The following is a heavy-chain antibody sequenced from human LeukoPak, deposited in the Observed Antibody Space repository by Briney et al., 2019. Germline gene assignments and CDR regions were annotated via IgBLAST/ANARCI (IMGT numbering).Heavy chain of an antibody. D-gene: IGHD3-3*01. CDR1: GGSVSNNNFY. CDR3: ARLWSSFDGFDI. CDR2: IYYCGIT. V-gene: IGHV4-39*01. J-gene: IGHJ3*02. Sequence: SETLSLTCTVSGGSVSNNNFYWGWIRQSPGKGLEWIGIIYYCGITYYNPSLKSRVIMAVDTSKDQFSLQLNYVSAADTAVYYCARLWSSFDGFDIWGQGTMLTVSS.